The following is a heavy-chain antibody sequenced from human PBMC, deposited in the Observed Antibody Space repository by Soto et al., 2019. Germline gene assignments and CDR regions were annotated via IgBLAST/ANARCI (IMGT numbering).Heavy chain of an antibody. CDR3: ARGHCSSTSCYRYYYYGMDV. J-gene: IGHJ6*02. Sequence: AASVKVSCKASGGTFSSYAISWVRQAPGQGLEWMGGIIPIFGTANYAQKFQGRVTITADESTSTAYMELSSLRSEDTAVYYCARGHCSSTSCYRYYYYGMDVWGQGTTVTVSS. CDR2: IIPIFGTA. D-gene: IGHD2-2*02. CDR1: GGTFSSYA. V-gene: IGHV1-69*13.